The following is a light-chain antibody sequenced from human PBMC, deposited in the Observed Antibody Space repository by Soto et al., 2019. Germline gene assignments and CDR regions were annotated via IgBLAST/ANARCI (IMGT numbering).Light chain of an antibody. CDR1: QTISSW. CDR2: KAS. V-gene: IGKV1-5*03. Sequence: DIQMTQSPSTLSASVGDRVTITCRASQTISSWLAWYQQKQGKAPKXLIYKASTLKSGVPSRFSGSGSGTELTITISSLQPDDFETYYCQHYNSYSEAFGQGTKVDIK. J-gene: IGKJ1*01. CDR3: QHYNSYSEA.